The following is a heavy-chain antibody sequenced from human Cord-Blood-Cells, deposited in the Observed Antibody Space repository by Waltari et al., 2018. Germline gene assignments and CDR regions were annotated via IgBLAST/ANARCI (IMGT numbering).Heavy chain of an antibody. D-gene: IGHD2-2*01. CDR2: ISYDGSNK. CDR1: GFTFSSYA. Sequence: QVQLVESGAGVVQPGRSLRLSCAASGFTFSSYAMHWVRQAPGKGLEWVAVISYDGSNKADADSVKGRFTIARDNSKNSLYLQMTSLRAEDTAVYYCASGDCSSTSCSTDYYYGMDVWGQGTTVTVSS. V-gene: IGHV3-30-3*01. CDR3: ASGDCSSTSCSTDYYYGMDV. J-gene: IGHJ6*02.